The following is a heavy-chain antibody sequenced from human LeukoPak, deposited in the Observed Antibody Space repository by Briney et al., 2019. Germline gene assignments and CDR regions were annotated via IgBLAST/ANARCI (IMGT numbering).Heavy chain of an antibody. J-gene: IGHJ4*02. D-gene: IGHD5-12*01. CDR1: GFTFSGYW. CDR2: IKQDGSEK. V-gene: IGHV3-7*03. Sequence: GGSLRLSCAASGFTFSGYWMSWVRQAPGKGLEWVANIKQDGSEKYYVDSVKGRFTISRDNAKNSLYLQMNSLRAEDTAVYHCARGGGGYVGFDYWGQGTLVTVSS. CDR3: ARGGGGYVGFDY.